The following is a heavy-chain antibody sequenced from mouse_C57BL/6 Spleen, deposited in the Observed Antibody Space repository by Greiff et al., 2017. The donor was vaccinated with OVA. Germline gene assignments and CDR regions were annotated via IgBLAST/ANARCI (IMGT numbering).Heavy chain of an antibody. CDR1: GFTFRSYG. Sequence: EVTLEESGGDLVKPGGSLKLSCAASGFTFRSYGMSWVRQTPAKRLEWVATISSGGSYTSYPDSVKGRFTLSRDNAKNTRYLQMSSRKSEDTAMYYCARRIYDGYYWCAYWCQGTLVTVSA. D-gene: IGHD2-3*01. CDR2: ISSGGSYT. J-gene: IGHJ3*01. V-gene: IGHV5-6*02. CDR3: ARRIYDGYYWCAY.